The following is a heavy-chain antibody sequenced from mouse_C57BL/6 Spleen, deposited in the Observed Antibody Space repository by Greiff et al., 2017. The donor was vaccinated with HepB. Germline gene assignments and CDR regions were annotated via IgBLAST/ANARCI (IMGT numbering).Heavy chain of an antibody. V-gene: IGHV5-6*01. CDR3: ARISPLYAMDY. Sequence: EVKLMESGGDLVKPGGSLKLSCAASGFTFSSYGMSWVRQTPDKRLEWVATISSGGSYTYYPDSVKGRFTISRDNAKNTLYLQMSSLKSEDTAMYYCARISPLYAMDYWGQGTSVTVSS. CDR1: GFTFSSYG. CDR2: ISSGGSYT. J-gene: IGHJ4*01.